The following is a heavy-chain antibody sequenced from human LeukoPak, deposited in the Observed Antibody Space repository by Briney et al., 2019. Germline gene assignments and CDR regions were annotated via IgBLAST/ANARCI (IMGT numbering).Heavy chain of an antibody. CDR2: INPNRGAT. CDR3: TRPPTITTWRIFDF. CDR1: GYTFTAYF. V-gene: IGHV1-2*02. D-gene: IGHD4-11*01. J-gene: IGHJ4*02. Sequence: ASVKVSCKASGYTFTAYFIHWVRQAPGQGLEWMGWINPNRGATHYEWNFQGRVTMTRDTSISTAYMELSSLRSDDTAVYYCTRPPTITTWRIFDFWGQGTLVTVSS.